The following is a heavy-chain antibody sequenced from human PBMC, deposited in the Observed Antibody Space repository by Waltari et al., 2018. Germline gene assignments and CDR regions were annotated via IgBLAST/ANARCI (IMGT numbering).Heavy chain of an antibody. CDR1: GFTFDDYA. Sequence: EVQLVESGGGLVQPGRSLRLSCDASGFTFDDYAMHWVRQAPGKGLEWVSGISWNSGSIGYADSVKGRFTISRDNAKNSLYLQMNSLRAEDTALYYCAKDTSFDYWGQGTLVTVSS. CDR2: ISWNSGSI. V-gene: IGHV3-9*01. J-gene: IGHJ4*02. CDR3: AKDTSFDY.